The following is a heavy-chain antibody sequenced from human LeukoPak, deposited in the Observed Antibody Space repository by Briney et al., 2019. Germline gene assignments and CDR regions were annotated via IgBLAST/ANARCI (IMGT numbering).Heavy chain of an antibody. V-gene: IGHV4-31*03. CDR2: LYYSGST. Sequence: SQTLSLTCTVSGGSISSGGYYWSWIPQHPGKGLEWIGYLYYSGSTYYNPSLKSRVTISVDTSKNQFSLKLSSVTAAGTAVYYCARGQVAVAGHYYYYYMDVWGKGTTVTVSS. CDR3: ARGQVAVAGHYYYYYMDV. J-gene: IGHJ6*03. CDR1: GGSISSGGYY. D-gene: IGHD6-19*01.